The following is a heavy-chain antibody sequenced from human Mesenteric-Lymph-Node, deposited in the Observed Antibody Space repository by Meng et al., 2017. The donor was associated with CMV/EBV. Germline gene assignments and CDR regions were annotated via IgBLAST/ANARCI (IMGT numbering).Heavy chain of an antibody. V-gene: IGHV3-48*04. Sequence: GGSLRLSCAASGVTFSTYSMNWVRQAPGKGLEWVSYISRSSSTIYYADSVKGRFTIARDNAKHSLKLQMNSLRAEDTAVYYCARWEDCSSTSCYTDYFDYWGQGTLVTVSS. CDR3: ARWEDCSSTSCYTDYFDY. J-gene: IGHJ4*02. D-gene: IGHD2-2*02. CDR1: GVTFSTYS. CDR2: ISRSSSTI.